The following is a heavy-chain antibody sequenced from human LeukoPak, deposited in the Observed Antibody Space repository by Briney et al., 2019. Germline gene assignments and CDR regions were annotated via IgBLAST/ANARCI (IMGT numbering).Heavy chain of an antibody. J-gene: IGHJ5*02. CDR2: IWYDGSNK. D-gene: IGHD5-12*01. CDR1: GFTFSSYG. CDR3: ARDSGYDLPTRFDT. Sequence: QAGGSLRLSCAASGFTFSSYGMHWVRQAPGKGLEWVAVIWYDGSNKYYADSVKGRFTISRDNSKNTLYLQMNSLRAEDTAVYYCARDSGYDLPTRFDTWGQGTLVTVSS. V-gene: IGHV3-33*01.